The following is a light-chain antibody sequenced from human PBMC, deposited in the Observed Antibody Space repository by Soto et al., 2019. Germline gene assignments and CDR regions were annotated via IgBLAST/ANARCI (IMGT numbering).Light chain of an antibody. J-gene: IGKJ4*01. Sequence: EIVMTQSPATLSVSPGERATLSCRASQSVSSNLAWYQQKPGQAPSLLIYGASTRATGIPARFSGSVSGTEFTLTISSVQSGDFAVYDCQQYNNWPPLTFGGGTKVEMK. V-gene: IGKV3-15*01. CDR3: QQYNNWPPLT. CDR1: QSVSSN. CDR2: GAS.